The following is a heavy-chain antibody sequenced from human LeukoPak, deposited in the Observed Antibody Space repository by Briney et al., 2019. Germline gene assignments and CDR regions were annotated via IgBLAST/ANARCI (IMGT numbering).Heavy chain of an antibody. CDR1: GYTFTSYG. D-gene: IGHD3-22*01. CDR2: ISAYNGNT. V-gene: IGHV1-18*01. Sequence: ASVKVSCKASGYTFTSYGNSWVRQAPGQGLEWMGWISAYNGNTNYAQKLQGRVTMTTDTSTSTAYMELRSLRSDDTAVYYRARVGRDYYDSSGYSLLLYYFDYWGQGTLVTVSS. J-gene: IGHJ4*02. CDR3: ARVGRDYYDSSGYSLLLYYFDY.